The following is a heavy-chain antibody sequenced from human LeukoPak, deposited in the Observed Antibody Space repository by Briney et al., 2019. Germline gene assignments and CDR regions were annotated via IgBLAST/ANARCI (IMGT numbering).Heavy chain of an antibody. Sequence: GGSLRLSCAASGCTFSSYSMNWVRQAPGKGLEWVSSISSSSSYIYYADSVKGRFTISRDNAKNSLYLQMNSLRAEDTAVYYCARDRAVGLYYYYYMDVWGKGTTVTVSS. D-gene: IGHD4-23*01. CDR1: GCTFSSYS. J-gene: IGHJ6*03. CDR2: ISSSSSYI. V-gene: IGHV3-21*01. CDR3: ARDRAVGLYYYYYMDV.